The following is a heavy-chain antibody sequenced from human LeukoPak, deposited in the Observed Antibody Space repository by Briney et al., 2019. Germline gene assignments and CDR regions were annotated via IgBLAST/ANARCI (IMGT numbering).Heavy chain of an antibody. V-gene: IGHV3-21*01. CDR3: ARDRGVFDY. J-gene: IGHJ4*02. CDR1: AFTFSSHR. Sequence: TGGSLRLSSAASAFTFSSHRMNWVRHAHGKGMGWVSSISSSSSYIYYADSVKGRFTIARDNVKNSLYLEMNSLRAEETAVYYCARDRGVFDYWGQGTLVTVSS. CDR2: ISSSSSYI. D-gene: IGHD1-26*01.